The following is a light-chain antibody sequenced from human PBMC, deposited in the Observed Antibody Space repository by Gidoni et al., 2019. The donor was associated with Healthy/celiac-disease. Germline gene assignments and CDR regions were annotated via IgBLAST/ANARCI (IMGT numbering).Light chain of an antibody. J-gene: IGKJ2*04. CDR3: MQGLHLPLCS. CDR1: QSLVYSDGNTY. V-gene: IGKV2-30*01. CDR2: KVS. Sequence: QSRHCVHITVGPPASISCRSSQSLVYSDGNTYSNWFQQRPGQAPRRLIYKVSNGDSGVPHRVSVSGSGTDFSLNIRRVEAEAVGGYDRMQGLHLPLCSDGQVTTLEI.